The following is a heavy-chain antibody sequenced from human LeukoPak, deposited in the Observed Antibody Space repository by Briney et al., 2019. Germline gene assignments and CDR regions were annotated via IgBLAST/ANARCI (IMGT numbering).Heavy chain of an antibody. CDR3: ARGIVVVPAAIPRWFDP. V-gene: IGHV1-69*13. CDR2: IIPIFGTA. D-gene: IGHD2-2*02. Sequence: SVKVSCKASGGTSSSYAFSWVRQAPGQGLEWMGGIIPIFGTANYAQKFQGRVTITADESTSTAYMELSSLRSEDTAVYYCARGIVVVPAAIPRWFDPWGQGTLVTVSS. CDR1: GGTSSSYA. J-gene: IGHJ5*02.